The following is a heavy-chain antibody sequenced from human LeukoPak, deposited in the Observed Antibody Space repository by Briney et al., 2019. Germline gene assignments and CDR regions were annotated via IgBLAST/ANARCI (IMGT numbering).Heavy chain of an antibody. D-gene: IGHD3-10*01. J-gene: IGHJ4*02. CDR2: VYHSGLT. V-gene: IGHV4-30-4*01. Sequence: SQTLSLTCTVSGGSISGADYYWSWIRRPPGKGLEWIGYVYHSGLTYYNPSLKSRLAISVDTSKNQFSLNLNSVTAADTAVYYCAREPVGESLDYWGQGTLVTVSS. CDR1: GGSISGADYY. CDR3: AREPVGESLDY.